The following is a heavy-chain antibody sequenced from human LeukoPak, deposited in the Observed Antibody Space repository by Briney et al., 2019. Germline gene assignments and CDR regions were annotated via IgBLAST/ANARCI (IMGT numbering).Heavy chain of an antibody. J-gene: IGHJ4*02. V-gene: IGHV3-53*01. D-gene: IGHD4-11*01. CDR3: AKSPHVETSMTTDY. Sequence: GGSLRLSCAASGFTASSNYMNWVRQAPGKGLEWVSVIYGGGNIYYADSVKGRFTISRDNSKNTLYLQMNTLRAEDTAVYYCAKSPHVETSMTTDYWGQGTLVTVSS. CDR1: GFTASSNY. CDR2: IYGGGNI.